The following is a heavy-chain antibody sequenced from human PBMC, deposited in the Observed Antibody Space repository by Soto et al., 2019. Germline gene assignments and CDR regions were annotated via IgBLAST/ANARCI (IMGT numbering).Heavy chain of an antibody. V-gene: IGHV1-8*01. Sequence: ASVKVSCKASGYTFTSYDINWVRQATGQGLEWMGWMNPNSGNTGYAQKFQGRVTMTRNTSISTAYMELSSLRSEDTAVYYCARQRITIFGVVIVIPDDYGMDVWG. D-gene: IGHD3-3*01. CDR3: ARQRITIFGVVIVIPDDYGMDV. CDR2: MNPNSGNT. J-gene: IGHJ6*02. CDR1: GYTFTSYD.